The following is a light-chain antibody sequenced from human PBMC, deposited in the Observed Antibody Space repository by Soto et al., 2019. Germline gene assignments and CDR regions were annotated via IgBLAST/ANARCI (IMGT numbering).Light chain of an antibody. V-gene: IGLV2-14*01. CDR3: TSYASGSSHVV. CDR1: SSDFGGYDY. CDR2: DVN. Sequence: QSALTQPASVSGSPGQSITLSCTGTSSDFGGYDYVSWYQRHPGKAPKLIIYDVNNRPSGVSNRFSGSKSGNTASLTISGLQAEDEADYYCTSYASGSSHVVFGGGTKLTVL. J-gene: IGLJ2*01.